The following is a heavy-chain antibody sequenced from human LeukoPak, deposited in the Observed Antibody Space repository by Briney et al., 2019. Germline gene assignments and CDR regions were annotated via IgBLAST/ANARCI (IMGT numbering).Heavy chain of an antibody. D-gene: IGHD2-2*03. Sequence: SVKVSCKASGGTFSSYAISWVRQAPGQGLEWMGRIIPILGIANYAQKFQGRVTITADKSTSTAYMELSSLRSDDTAVYYCATGYCSSTNCRIDYWGQGTLVSVSS. CDR3: ATGYCSSTNCRIDY. V-gene: IGHV1-69*04. J-gene: IGHJ4*02. CDR1: GGTFSSYA. CDR2: IIPILGIA.